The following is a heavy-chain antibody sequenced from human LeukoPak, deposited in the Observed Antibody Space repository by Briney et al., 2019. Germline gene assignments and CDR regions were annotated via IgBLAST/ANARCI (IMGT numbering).Heavy chain of an antibody. D-gene: IGHD3-22*01. Sequence: GASVTVSFKASGGTISSYAMSWVRQAPGQGLEWMGGIIPIFGTANYAQKFQGRATITTDESTSTADMELSSLRSEDTAVYYSAREMYYYDSSGPDDYWGQGTLVTVSS. CDR2: IIPIFGTA. V-gene: IGHV1-69*05. CDR1: GGTISSYA. J-gene: IGHJ4*02. CDR3: AREMYYYDSSGPDDY.